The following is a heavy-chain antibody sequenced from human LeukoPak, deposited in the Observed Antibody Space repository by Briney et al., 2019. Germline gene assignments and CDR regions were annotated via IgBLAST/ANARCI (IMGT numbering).Heavy chain of an antibody. V-gene: IGHV4-59*08. CDR3: ARVCSGTSDFGTFDY. Sequence: SETLSLTCTVSGASISDYYWNWIRQPPGKGLEWIGYIYYSGSTNYNPSLKSRVTISVDTSKNHFSLKLSSVTAADTAVYYCARVCSGTSDFGTFDYWGQGTLVTVSS. D-gene: IGHD2-2*01. J-gene: IGHJ4*02. CDR1: GASISDYY. CDR2: IYYSGST.